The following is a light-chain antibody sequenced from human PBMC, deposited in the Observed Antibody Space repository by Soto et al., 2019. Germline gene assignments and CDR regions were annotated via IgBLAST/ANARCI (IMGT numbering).Light chain of an antibody. V-gene: IGLV2-14*01. Sequence: QSALAQPSYVSGSPGQSITISCTGTSTDVGGYNYVSWYQHHSGKAPKLLIYEVTNRPSGISDRFSGSKSVNTASLTISGLQAEDESDYYCGSYSSTDTPFVFGTGTKLTVL. CDR3: GSYSSTDTPFV. CDR2: EVT. J-gene: IGLJ1*01. CDR1: STDVGGYNY.